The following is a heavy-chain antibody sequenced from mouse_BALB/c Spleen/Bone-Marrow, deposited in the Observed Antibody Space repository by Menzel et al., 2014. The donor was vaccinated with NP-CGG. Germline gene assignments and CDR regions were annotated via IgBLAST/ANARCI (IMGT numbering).Heavy chain of an antibody. J-gene: IGHJ1*01. CDR1: GYNFTSYW. V-gene: IGHV1-55*01. Sequence: VQRVESGAELVKPGTSVKLSCKASGYNFTSYWINWVKLRPGQGLEWIGDIYPGSGNTNYNEKFKGKATLTVDTSSSTAYVDLSSLTSEDSAVYYCAREKISGNYLWYFDVWGAGTTVTVSS. CDR2: IYPGSGNT. CDR3: AREKISGNYLWYFDV. D-gene: IGHD2-1*01.